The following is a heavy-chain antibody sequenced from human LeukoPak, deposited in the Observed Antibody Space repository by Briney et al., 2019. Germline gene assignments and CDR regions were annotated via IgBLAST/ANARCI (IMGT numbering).Heavy chain of an antibody. J-gene: IGHJ4*02. Sequence: SETPSLTCTVSGGSISSYYWSWIRQPPGKGLEWIGYIYYSGSTNYNPSLKSRVTISVDTSKNQFSLKLSSVTAADTAVYYCARSTRSVGVRDWGQGTLVTVSS. CDR3: ARSTRSVGVRD. D-gene: IGHD3-16*01. V-gene: IGHV4-59*08. CDR2: IYYSGST. CDR1: GGSISSYY.